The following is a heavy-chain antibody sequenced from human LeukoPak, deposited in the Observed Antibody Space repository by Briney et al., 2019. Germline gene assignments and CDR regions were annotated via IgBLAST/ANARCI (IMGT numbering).Heavy chain of an antibody. D-gene: IGHD2-8*01. Sequence: SGTLSLTCAVYGGSFSGYYWNWGRQPPGKGLGGIGEINDSGGTNYNPSLKRRAAISVDASQTQFSLLLNSLTVADTAMYYCARRPRARRITLYPPFDNWGQGTLVTVSS. J-gene: IGHJ4*02. V-gene: IGHV4-34*01. CDR1: GGSFSGYY. CDR2: INDSGGT. CDR3: ARRPRARRITLYPPFDN.